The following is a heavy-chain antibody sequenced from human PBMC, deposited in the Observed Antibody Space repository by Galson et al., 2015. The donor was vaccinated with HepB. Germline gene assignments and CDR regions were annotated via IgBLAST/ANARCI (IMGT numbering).Heavy chain of an antibody. D-gene: IGHD3-3*01. Sequence: PRLSCAASGFTFDDYTMHWVRQAPGKGLEWVSLISWDGGSTYYADSVKGRFTISRDNSKNSLYLQMNSLRTEDTALYYCAKDSSYDFWSGYLDYWGQGTLVTVSS. CDR1: GFTFDDYT. V-gene: IGHV3-43*01. J-gene: IGHJ4*02. CDR3: AKDSSYDFWSGYLDY. CDR2: ISWDGGST.